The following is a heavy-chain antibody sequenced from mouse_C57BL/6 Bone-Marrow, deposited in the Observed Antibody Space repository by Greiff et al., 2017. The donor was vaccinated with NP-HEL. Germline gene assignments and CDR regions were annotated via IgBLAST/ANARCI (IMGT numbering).Heavy chain of an antibody. J-gene: IGHJ4*01. CDR3: ADYGPHYYAMDY. D-gene: IGHD1-1*02. Sequence: LVESGPVLVKPGASVKMSCKASGYTFTDYYMNWVKQSHGKSLEWIGVINPYNGGTSYNQKFKGKATLTVDKSSSTAYMELNSLTSEDSAVYYCADYGPHYYAMDYWGQGTSVTVSS. V-gene: IGHV1-19*01. CDR1: GYTFTDYY. CDR2: INPYNGGT.